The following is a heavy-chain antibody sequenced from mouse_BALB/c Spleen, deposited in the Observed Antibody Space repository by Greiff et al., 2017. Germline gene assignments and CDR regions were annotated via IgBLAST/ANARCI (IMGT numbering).Heavy chain of an antibody. CDR2: IRNKANGYTT. CDR3: ARDREWCAY. J-gene: IGHJ3*01. Sequence: EVQLMESGGGLVQPGGSLRLSCATSGFTFTAYYMSWVRQPPGKALEWLGFIRNKANGYTTEYSASVKGRFTISRDNSQSILYLQMNTLRAEDSATYYGARDREWCAYWGQGTLVTVSA. V-gene: IGHV7-3*02. CDR1: GFTFTAYY.